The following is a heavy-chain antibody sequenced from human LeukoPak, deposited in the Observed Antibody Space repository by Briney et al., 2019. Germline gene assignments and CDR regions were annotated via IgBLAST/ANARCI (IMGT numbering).Heavy chain of an antibody. CDR1: GGSISISNW. CDR2: IYHTGST. J-gene: IGHJ4*02. Sequence: SETLSLTCAVSGGSISISNWYSWVRQPPGKGLEWIGEIYHTGSTNYNPSLKSRVTISVDTSKNQFSLKLSSVTAADTAVYYCARHSRGGRDGYNSAFDYWGQGTLVTVSS. V-gene: IGHV4-4*02. CDR3: ARHSRGGRDGYNSAFDY. D-gene: IGHD5-24*01.